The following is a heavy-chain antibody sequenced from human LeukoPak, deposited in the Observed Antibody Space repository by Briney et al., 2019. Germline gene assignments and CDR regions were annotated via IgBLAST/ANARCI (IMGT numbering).Heavy chain of an antibody. CDR1: GASISTYH. D-gene: IGHD5-18*01. CDR3: ARDGPYTYGYSYFDF. V-gene: IGHV4-4*07. Sequence: SETLSLTCTVSGASISTYHWSWIRQSAGKGLEWIGRIHSSGDTNYNPSLKSRVTMSMDTSKNHFSLRVSSVTAADTAVYYCARDGPYTYGYSYFDFWGQGTLVTVSS. J-gene: IGHJ4*02. CDR2: IHSSGDT.